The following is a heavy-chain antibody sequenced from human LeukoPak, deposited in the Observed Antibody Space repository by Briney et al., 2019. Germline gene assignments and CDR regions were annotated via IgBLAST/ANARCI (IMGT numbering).Heavy chain of an antibody. CDR1: GGSISSGSYY. J-gene: IGHJ4*02. V-gene: IGHV4-61*02. Sequence: SETLSLTCTVSGGSISSGSYYWSWIRQPAGKGLEWIGRIYTSGSTNYNPSLKSRVTISVDTSKNQFSLKLSSVTAADTAVYYCARAGMATIILDYWGQGTLVTASS. CDR2: IYTSGST. CDR3: ARAGMATIILDY. D-gene: IGHD5-24*01.